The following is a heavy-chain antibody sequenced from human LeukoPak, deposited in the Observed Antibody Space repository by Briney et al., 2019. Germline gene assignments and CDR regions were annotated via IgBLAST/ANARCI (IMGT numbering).Heavy chain of an antibody. V-gene: IGHV1-18*01. Sequence: VASVKVSCKASGYSFSSHGISWVRQAPGQGPEWMGWIRSYNGNTGYAQKFQGRVTMTIDTSTSTAYMELRSLRPDDSAMYYCAKELSSGCLDSWGQGTLVTVSS. CDR1: GYSFSSHG. D-gene: IGHD6-19*01. J-gene: IGHJ4*02. CDR3: AKELSSGCLDS. CDR2: IRSYNGNT.